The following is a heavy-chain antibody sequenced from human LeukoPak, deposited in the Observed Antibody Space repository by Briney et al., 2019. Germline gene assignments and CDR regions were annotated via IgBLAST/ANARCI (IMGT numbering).Heavy chain of an antibody. CDR1: GFTFTSYT. D-gene: IGHD3-22*01. CDR3: AKRGVVIRVILVGFHKEAYYFDS. V-gene: IGHV3-30*07. Sequence: SGTSLRLSCAASGFTFTSYTMHWVRQPPGQGLEWVAATSYDGGNRYYADYVKGRFTISRDNPKNTLYLQMNRLRAEDTAVYFCAKRGVVIRVILVGFHKEAYYFDSWGQGALVTVSS. CDR2: TSYDGGNR. J-gene: IGHJ4*02.